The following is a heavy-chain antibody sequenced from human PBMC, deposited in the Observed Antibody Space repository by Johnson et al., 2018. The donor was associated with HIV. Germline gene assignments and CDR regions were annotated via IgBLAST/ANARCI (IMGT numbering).Heavy chain of an antibody. J-gene: IGHJ3*02. CDR2: ISTSGATI. CDR1: GFTFNDYY. D-gene: IGHD5-18*01. CDR3: ARELRGGHTDAFDI. V-gene: IGHV3-11*04. Sequence: QMQLVESGGGVVQPGRSLRLSCAASGFTFNDYYMSWIRQAPGKGLEWLSYISTSGATIYYADSVKGRFTISRDNAKKSLYLQMNSLRAEDTAVYYCARELRGGHTDAFDIWGQGTMVTVYS.